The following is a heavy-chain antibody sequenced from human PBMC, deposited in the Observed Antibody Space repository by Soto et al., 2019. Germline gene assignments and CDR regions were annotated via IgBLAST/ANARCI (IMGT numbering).Heavy chain of an antibody. D-gene: IGHD4-4*01. CDR2: INPSCGST. CDR1: GYRVTSYY. Sequence: DSGKVSCKASGYRVTSYYMPWVLQAPGQGLEWMGIINPSCGSTSYAQKFQGRVTMTRDTSTSTVYMELSSLRSEDTAVYYCARDLGRGFYSNYVHYYYGMDVWGQGTTVTVSS. V-gene: IGHV1-46*01. J-gene: IGHJ6*02. CDR3: ARDLGRGFYSNYVHYYYGMDV.